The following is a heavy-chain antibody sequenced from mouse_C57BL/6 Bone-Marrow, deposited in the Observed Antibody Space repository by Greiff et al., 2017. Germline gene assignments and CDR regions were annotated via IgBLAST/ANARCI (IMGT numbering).Heavy chain of an antibody. Sequence: VQLQESGAELVRPGASVKLSCKASGYTFTDYYINWVKQRPGQGLEWIARIYPGSGNTYYNEKFKGKATLTAEKSSSTAYMQLSSLTSEDSAVYFGARSVYSSWFAYWGQGTLVTVSA. CDR3: ARSVYSSWFAY. CDR2: IYPGSGNT. D-gene: IGHD2-12*01. CDR1: GYTFTDYY. V-gene: IGHV1-76*01. J-gene: IGHJ3*01.